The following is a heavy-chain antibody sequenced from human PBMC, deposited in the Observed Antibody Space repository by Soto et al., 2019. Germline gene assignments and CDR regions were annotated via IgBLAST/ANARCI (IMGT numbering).Heavy chain of an antibody. Sequence: SETLSLSFTVSGGSIGRDYWSWIRQPPGKGLEWIGYIYYSGSTNYNPSLKSRVTISVDTSKNQFSLKLSSVTAADTAVYYCARRYSSAFDIWGQGTMVT. V-gene: IGHV4-59*08. D-gene: IGHD6-13*01. J-gene: IGHJ3*02. CDR1: GGSIGRDY. CDR3: ARRYSSAFDI. CDR2: IYYSGST.